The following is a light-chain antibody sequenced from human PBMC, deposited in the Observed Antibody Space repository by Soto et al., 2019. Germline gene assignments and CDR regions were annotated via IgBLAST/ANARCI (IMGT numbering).Light chain of an antibody. CDR1: QSVSDY. V-gene: IGKV3-11*01. CDR3: QQRVNWPPT. CDR2: DAS. Sequence: EIVLTQSPASLSLSPGERATLSCRAGQSVSDYLAWYQQKPGQPPRLLFFDASNRATGGPARFSAGGSGTDFTLIINSLDPEDFAVYYCQQRVNWPPTFGGGTKVEI. J-gene: IGKJ4*01.